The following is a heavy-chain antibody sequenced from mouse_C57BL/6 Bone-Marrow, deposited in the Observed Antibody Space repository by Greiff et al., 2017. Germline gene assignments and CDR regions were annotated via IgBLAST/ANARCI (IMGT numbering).Heavy chain of an antibody. Sequence: EVMLVESGPELVKPGDSVKISCKASGYSFTGYFMNWVMQSHGKSLEWIGRINPYNGDTFYNQKFKGKATLTVDKSSSTAHMELRSLTSEDSAVYDCASSYYGYEDFGYWGQGTTLTVSS. CDR2: INPYNGDT. D-gene: IGHD2-9*01. V-gene: IGHV1-20*01. CDR1: GYSFTGYF. J-gene: IGHJ2*01. CDR3: ASSYYGYEDFGY.